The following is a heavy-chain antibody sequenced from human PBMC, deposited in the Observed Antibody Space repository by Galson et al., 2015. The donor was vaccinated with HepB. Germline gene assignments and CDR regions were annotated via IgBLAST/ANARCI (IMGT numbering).Heavy chain of an antibody. CDR3: AGSSSFDY. V-gene: IGHV3-48*02. CDR2: ISSTSSTI. Sequence: SLRLSCAASGFTFSSYSMNWVRQAPGKGLEWVSSISSTSSTIYYADSVKGRFTISRDNAKNSLYLQMNSLRDEDTAVYYCAGSSSFDYWGQGTLVTVSS. D-gene: IGHD6-13*01. CDR1: GFTFSSYS. J-gene: IGHJ4*02.